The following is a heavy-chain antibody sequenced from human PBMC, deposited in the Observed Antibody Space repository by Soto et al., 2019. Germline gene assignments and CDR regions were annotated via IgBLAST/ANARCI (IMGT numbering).Heavy chain of an antibody. CDR2: IGTLSDT. J-gene: IGHJ5*02. D-gene: IGHD3-10*01. V-gene: IGHV3-13*01. CDR3: ARGRSVSYDSTTPPRFDP. Sequence: PGGSLRLSCAGSGFTFSTFDIHWVRQAPGKGLEWVSGIGTLSDTFYAASVQGRFTISRQNAKNSVYLQMNSLRAGDTAFYYCARGRSVSYDSTTPPRFDPSGQGTLVTVS. CDR1: GFTFSTFD.